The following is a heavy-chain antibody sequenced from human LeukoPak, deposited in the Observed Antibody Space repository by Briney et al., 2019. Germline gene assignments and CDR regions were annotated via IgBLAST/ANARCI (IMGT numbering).Heavy chain of an antibody. Sequence: PSETLSLTCTVSGVSISSYYWSWIRQPPGKGLEWIGYIYYSGSTNYNPSLKSRVTISVDTSKNQFSLKLSSVTAADTAVYYCARGDIVVVPAAGDAFDIWGQGTMVTVSS. CDR1: GVSISSYY. V-gene: IGHV4-59*01. D-gene: IGHD2-2*01. CDR2: IYYSGST. CDR3: ARGDIVVVPAAGDAFDI. J-gene: IGHJ3*02.